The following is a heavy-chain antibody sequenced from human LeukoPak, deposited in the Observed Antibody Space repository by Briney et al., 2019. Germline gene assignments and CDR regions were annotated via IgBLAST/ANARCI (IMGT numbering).Heavy chain of an antibody. CDR3: ARVRFQGYYYYYMDV. J-gene: IGHJ6*03. Sequence: PSQTLSLTCTVSGGPISSGDYYWSWIPQPPGKGLEWIGYIYYSGSTYSNPSLKSRVTISVDTSQNQFSLKLGSVTAADTAVYYCARVRFQGYYYYYMDVWGKGTTVTVSS. CDR2: IYYSGST. CDR1: GGPISSGDYY. D-gene: IGHD2-21*01. V-gene: IGHV4-30-4*08.